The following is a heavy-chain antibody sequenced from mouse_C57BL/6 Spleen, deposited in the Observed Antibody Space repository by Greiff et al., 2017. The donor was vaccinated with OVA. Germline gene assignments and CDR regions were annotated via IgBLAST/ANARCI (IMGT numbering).Heavy chain of an antibody. D-gene: IGHD2-4*01. J-gene: IGHJ3*01. CDR3: ARSGIYYDYDPWFAY. CDR1: GYTFTSYT. V-gene: IGHV1-4*01. Sequence: QVQLQQSGAELARPGASVKMSCKASGYTFTSYTMHWVKQRPGQGLEWIGYINPSSGYTKYTQKFKDKAPLTADKSSSTAYMQLSSLTSEDSAVYYCARSGIYYDYDPWFAYWGQGTLVTVSA. CDR2: INPSSGYT.